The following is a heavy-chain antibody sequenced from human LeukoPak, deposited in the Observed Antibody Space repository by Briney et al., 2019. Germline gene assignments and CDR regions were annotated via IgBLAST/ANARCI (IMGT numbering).Heavy chain of an antibody. Sequence: SETLSLTCTVSGGSISSYYWNWIRQPPGKGLEWIGYIYYSGTTNYNPSLKSRVTISVDTSKNQFSLKLSSVTAADTAVYYCARGVYIAAAQYGYWGQGTLVTASS. CDR2: IYYSGTT. J-gene: IGHJ4*02. D-gene: IGHD6-13*01. CDR3: ARGVYIAAAQYGY. V-gene: IGHV4-59*01. CDR1: GGSISSYY.